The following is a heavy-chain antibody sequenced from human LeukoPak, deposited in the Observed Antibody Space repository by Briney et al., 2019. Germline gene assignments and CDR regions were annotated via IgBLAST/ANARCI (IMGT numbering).Heavy chain of an antibody. CDR2: IYSGGNT. D-gene: IGHD3-22*01. V-gene: IGHV3-66*01. Sequence: GGSLRLSCAAFGFTVSVNYMSWVRQAPGKGLECVSVIYSGGNTYYADSVEGRFTISRDNSKNTLYLQMNSLRAEDTAVYYCARKTDSGGQGDYWGPGTLVTVSS. CDR3: ARKTDSGGQGDY. J-gene: IGHJ4*02. CDR1: GFTVSVNY.